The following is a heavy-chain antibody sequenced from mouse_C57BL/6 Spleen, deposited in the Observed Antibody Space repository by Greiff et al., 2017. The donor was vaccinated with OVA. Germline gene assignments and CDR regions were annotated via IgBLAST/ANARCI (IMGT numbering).Heavy chain of an antibody. V-gene: IGHV1-26*01. J-gene: IGHJ2*01. CDR3: ARSGYYYGPY. D-gene: IGHD1-1*01. Sequence: VQLQQSGPELVKPGASVKISCKASGYTFTDYYMNWVKQSHGKSLEWIGDINPNNGGTSYNQKFKGKATLTVDKSSSTAYMEIRSLTSEDSAVYYCARSGYYYGPYWGQGTTLTVSS. CDR2: INPNNGGT. CDR1: GYTFTDYY.